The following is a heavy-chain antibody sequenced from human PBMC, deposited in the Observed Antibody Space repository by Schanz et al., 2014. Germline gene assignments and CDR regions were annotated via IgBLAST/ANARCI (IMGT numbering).Heavy chain of an antibody. CDR2: LSGSGGST. D-gene: IGHD3-10*01. CDR3: ASGVHVSSLQKGLQF. CDR1: GFTLSSYA. Sequence: EQLVESGGGLVQPGGSLRLSCAAYGFTLSSYAMHWVRQVPGKGLEWVSALSGSGGSTYYADSVKGRFTISRDNSKNTLYLQMNSLRVEDTAVYYCASGVHVSSLQKGLQFWGRGTLVIVSS. V-gene: IGHV3-23*04. J-gene: IGHJ1*01.